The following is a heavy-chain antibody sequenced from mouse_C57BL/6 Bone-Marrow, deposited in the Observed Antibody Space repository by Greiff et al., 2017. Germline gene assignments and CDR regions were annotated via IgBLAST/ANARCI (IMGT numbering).Heavy chain of an antibody. D-gene: IGHD2-1*01. CDR1: GYTFTSYG. Sequence: VQLQQSGAELARPGASVKLSCKASGYTFTSYGISWVKQRTGQGLEWIGEIYPRSGNTYYNEKFKGKATLTADKSSSTAYMELRSLTSEDSAVYVWAREEGGNEFAYGGQGTLVTVSA. J-gene: IGHJ3*01. CDR3: AREEGGNEFAY. CDR2: IYPRSGNT. V-gene: IGHV1-81*01.